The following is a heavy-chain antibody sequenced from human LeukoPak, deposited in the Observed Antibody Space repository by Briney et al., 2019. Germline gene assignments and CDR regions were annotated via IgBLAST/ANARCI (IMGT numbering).Heavy chain of an antibody. D-gene: IGHD5-18*01. CDR2: ISAYNGNT. V-gene: IGHV1-18*01. J-gene: IGHJ4*02. Sequence: ASVKVSCKASGYTFTSYGISWVRQAPGQGLEWMGWISAYNGNTNYAQKLQGRVTMTTDTSTSTAYMELRSLRSDDTAVYYCARDSTAGYSYGRSFDYWGQGTLVTVSS. CDR1: GYTFTSYG. CDR3: ARDSTAGYSYGRSFDY.